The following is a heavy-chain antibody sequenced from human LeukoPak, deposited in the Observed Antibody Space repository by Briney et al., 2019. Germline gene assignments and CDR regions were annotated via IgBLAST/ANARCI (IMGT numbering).Heavy chain of an antibody. D-gene: IGHD6-13*01. Sequence: SQTLSLTCTVSGGSISSGGYYWSWIRQPPGKGLEWIGYIYYTGSTDYNPSLNSRITISLDTSKNQFSLKLTSVTAADTAVYYCARGGNSWDTGYYFDYWGQGTLVTVSS. CDR1: GGSISSGGYY. V-gene: IGHV4-61*08. J-gene: IGHJ4*02. CDR2: IYYTGST. CDR3: ARGGNSWDTGYYFDY.